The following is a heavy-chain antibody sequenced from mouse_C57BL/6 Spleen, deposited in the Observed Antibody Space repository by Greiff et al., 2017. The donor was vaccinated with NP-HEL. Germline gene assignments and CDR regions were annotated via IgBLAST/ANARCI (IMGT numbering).Heavy chain of an antibody. CDR3: ARGGYYYAMDY. CDR2: IYPNYGTT. D-gene: IGHD2-2*01. CDR1: GYTFTDYY. J-gene: IGHJ4*01. V-gene: IGHV1-39*01. Sequence: VHVKQSGPVLVKPGASVKMSCKASGYTFTDYYMNWVKQSNGKSLEWIGVIYPNYGTTSYNQKFKGKATLTVDQSSSTAYMQLNSLTSEDSAVYYCARGGYYYAMDYWGQGTSVTVSS.